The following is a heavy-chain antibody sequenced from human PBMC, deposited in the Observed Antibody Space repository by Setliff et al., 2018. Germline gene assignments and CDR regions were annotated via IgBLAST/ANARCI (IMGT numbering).Heavy chain of an antibody. V-gene: IGHV5-51*01. CDR3: VRDGSSPLDY. Sequence: GESLKISCKGSGYSFTNYWIGWVRQMPGKGLEWMGIIYPGDSDTRYSPSFQGQVTISVDKSINTAYLQWSSLKASDSATYYCVRDGSSPLDYWGQGTLVTVSS. J-gene: IGHJ4*02. CDR1: GYSFTNYW. D-gene: IGHD3-10*01. CDR2: IYPGDSDT.